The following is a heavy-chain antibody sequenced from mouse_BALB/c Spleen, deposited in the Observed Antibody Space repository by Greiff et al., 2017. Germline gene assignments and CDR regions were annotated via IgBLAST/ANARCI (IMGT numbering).Heavy chain of an antibody. CDR3: ARYYYFDY. V-gene: IGHV5-17*02. Sequence: EVKLQESGGGLVKPGGSLKLSCAASGFTFSSFGMHWVRQAPEKGLEWVAYISSGSSTIYYADTVKGRFTISRDNPKNTLFLQMTSLRSEDTAMYYCARYYYFDYWGQGTTLTVSS. J-gene: IGHJ2*01. CDR2: ISSGSSTI. CDR1: GFTFSSFG.